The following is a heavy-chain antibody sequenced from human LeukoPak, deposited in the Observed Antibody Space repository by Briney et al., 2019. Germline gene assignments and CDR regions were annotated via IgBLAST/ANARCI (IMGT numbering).Heavy chain of an antibody. Sequence: SETLSLTCTVSGGSISSYYWSWIRQPAGKGLEWIGRIYTSGSTNYNPSLKSRVTMSVDTSKNQFSLKLSSVTAADTAVYYYARDTHYYDILTGYYNHYFDYWGQGTLVTVSS. D-gene: IGHD3-9*01. CDR1: GGSISSYY. V-gene: IGHV4-4*07. CDR3: ARDTHYYDILTGYYNHYFDY. J-gene: IGHJ4*02. CDR2: IYTSGST.